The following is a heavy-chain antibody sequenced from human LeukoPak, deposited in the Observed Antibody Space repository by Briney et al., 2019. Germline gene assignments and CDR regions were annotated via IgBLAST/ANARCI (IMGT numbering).Heavy chain of an antibody. V-gene: IGHV3-21*01. CDR3: ARDRLYGDYYSGVGGGVVLWFDP. CDR1: GFTFSSYW. J-gene: IGHJ5*02. Sequence: GGSLRLSWAASGFTFSSYWMNWVRQAPGNGLEWVSSVSRSSNYIYYADSVKGRFTISRDNAKNSLYLQMNSLRAEDTAVYYCARDRLYGDYYSGVGGGVVLWFDPWGQGTLVTVSS. CDR2: VSRSSNYI. D-gene: IGHD4-17*01.